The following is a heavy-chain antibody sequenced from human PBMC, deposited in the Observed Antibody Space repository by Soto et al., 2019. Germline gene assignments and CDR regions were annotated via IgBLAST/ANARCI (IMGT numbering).Heavy chain of an antibody. CDR1: GDSISSSNYF. J-gene: IGHJ4*02. V-gene: IGHV4-39*01. D-gene: IGHD6-19*01. Sequence: QLQLQESGPGLVKPWETLSLTCTVSGDSISSSNYFWGWIRQPPGKGLEWIGTIFYSGSTSYNPSLKSRVTISVDTSKNHFSLRLISVTAADTALYYCARRYGWLYFDYWGQGSLVTVSS. CDR2: IFYSGST. CDR3: ARRYGWLYFDY.